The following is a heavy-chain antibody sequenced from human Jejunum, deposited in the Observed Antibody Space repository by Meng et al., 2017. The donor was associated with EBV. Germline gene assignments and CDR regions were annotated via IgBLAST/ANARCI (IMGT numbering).Heavy chain of an antibody. D-gene: IGHD2-21*02. Sequence: QVQLQDAGPGLVTPSGTLSLTCAVSGGSISNNAWWNWVRQPPGKGLEWIGEIYHSGLTNYNPSLKSRVTISVDRSENHFSLHLSSVTAADTAVYYCVRGGDYCLVYWGQGTLVTVSS. J-gene: IGHJ4*02. CDR1: GGSISNNAW. CDR3: VRGGDYCLVY. V-gene: IGHV4-4*02. CDR2: IYHSGLT.